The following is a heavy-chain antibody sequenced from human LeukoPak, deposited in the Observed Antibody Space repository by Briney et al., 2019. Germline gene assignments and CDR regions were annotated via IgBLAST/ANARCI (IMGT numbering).Heavy chain of an antibody. CDR1: GVTFSTFA. J-gene: IGHJ4*02. Sequence: GGSLRLSCAASGVTFSTFAMSWVRQAPGKGLERVSVMSGSGGSGTYYADSVKGRFTISRDNSKNTLYLQMNSLRAEDTALYYCAKGYYGGSATHFDSWGQGTLVTVSS. CDR2: MSGSGGSGT. CDR3: AKGYYGGSATHFDS. V-gene: IGHV3-23*01. D-gene: IGHD4-23*01.